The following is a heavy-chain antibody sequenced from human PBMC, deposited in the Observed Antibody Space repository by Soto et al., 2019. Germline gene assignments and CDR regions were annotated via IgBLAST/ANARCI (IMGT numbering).Heavy chain of an antibody. CDR3: ATGGYDYVWGSYRTPDY. V-gene: IGHV3-21*01. CDR1: GFTFSSYS. J-gene: IGHJ4*02. Sequence: EVQLVESGGGLVKPGGSLRPSCAASGFTFSSYSMNWVRQAPGKGLEWVSSISSSSSYIYYADSVKGRFTISRDNAKNSLYLQMTSLRAEDTAVYYCATGGYDYVWGSYRTPDYWGQGTLVTVSS. CDR2: ISSSSSYI. D-gene: IGHD3-16*02.